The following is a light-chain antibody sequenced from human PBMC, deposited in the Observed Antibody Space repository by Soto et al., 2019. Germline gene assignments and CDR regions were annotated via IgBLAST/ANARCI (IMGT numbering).Light chain of an antibody. J-gene: IGKJ1*01. CDR1: QDISNW. CDR3: QQYNNQWT. Sequence: DIQMTQSPSTLSASVGDRVTITFRASQDISNWLAWYQQIPGSAPKLLIYKASYLQSGVPSRFSGNGSGTEFTLTVSSLQPGDSAVYFCQQYNNQWTFGPGTKVDI. V-gene: IGKV1-5*03. CDR2: KAS.